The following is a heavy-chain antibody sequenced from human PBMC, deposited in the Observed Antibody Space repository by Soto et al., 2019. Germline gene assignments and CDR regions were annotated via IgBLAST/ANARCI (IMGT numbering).Heavy chain of an antibody. V-gene: IGHV1-69*13. J-gene: IGHJ5*02. CDR2: IIPIFGTA. CDR1: GGTFSSYA. D-gene: IGHD3-22*01. Sequence: SVKVSCKASGGTFSSYAISWVRQAPGQGLEWMGGIIPIFGTANYAQEFQGRVTITADESTSTAYMELSSLRSEDTAVYYCAREKDSSGYYPRPSYNWFDPWGQGTLVTVPQ. CDR3: AREKDSSGYYPRPSYNWFDP.